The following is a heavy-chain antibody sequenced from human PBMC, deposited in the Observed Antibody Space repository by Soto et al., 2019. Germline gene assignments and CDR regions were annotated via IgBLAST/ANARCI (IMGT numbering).Heavy chain of an antibody. CDR1: GYTFIAYY. Sequence: ASVKVSCKTSGYTFIAYYIHWVRQAPGQGPEWMGWLNAYSGNTKYAQKVQGRVTMTTDTSTSTAYMELRSLRSDDTAVYYCARGVGSGSYYNQYNWFDPWGQGTLVTVSS. CDR2: LNAYSGNT. CDR3: ARGVGSGSYYNQYNWFDP. D-gene: IGHD3-10*01. V-gene: IGHV1-18*04. J-gene: IGHJ5*02.